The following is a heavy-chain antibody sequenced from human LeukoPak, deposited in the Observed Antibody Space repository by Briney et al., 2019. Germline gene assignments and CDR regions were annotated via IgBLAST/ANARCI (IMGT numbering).Heavy chain of an antibody. CDR3: ARITIFGVVTPYYFDY. CDR2: IIPIFGTA. J-gene: IGHJ4*02. D-gene: IGHD3-3*01. CDR1: GGTFSSYA. Sequence: ASVKVSCTASGGTFSSYAISWVRQAPGQGLEWVGGIIPIFGTANYAQKFQGRVTITADESTSTAYMELSSLRSEDTAVYYCARITIFGVVTPYYFDYWGQGTLVTVSS. V-gene: IGHV1-69*13.